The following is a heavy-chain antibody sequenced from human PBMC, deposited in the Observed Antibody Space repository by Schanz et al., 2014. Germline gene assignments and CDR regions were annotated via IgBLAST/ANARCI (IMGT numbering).Heavy chain of an antibody. V-gene: IGHV1-18*01. CDR1: GYIFINSG. J-gene: IGHJ4*02. CDR2: NSVYNHNK. D-gene: IGHD3-3*01. Sequence: GPGVKKPGATVKVSCKASGYIFINSGISWVRQAPGQGLEWMGWNSVYNHNKEYDQKFQGRVTMTTDTSTSTAYMALTDLRSDDTAVYYCARDRRFFDRDDLYYFDSWGQGTLVTVSS. CDR3: ARDRRFFDRDDLYYFDS.